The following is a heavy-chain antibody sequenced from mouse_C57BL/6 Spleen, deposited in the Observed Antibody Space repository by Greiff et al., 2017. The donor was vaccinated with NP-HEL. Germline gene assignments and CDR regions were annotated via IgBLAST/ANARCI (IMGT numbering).Heavy chain of an antibody. D-gene: IGHD1-1*01. CDR1: GFNIKDYY. Sequence: VQLQQSGAELVRPGASVKLSCTASGFNIKDYYMHWVKQRPEQGLEWIGRIDPEDGDTEYAPKFQGKATMTADTSSNTAYLQLSSLTSEDTAVYYCTRGITTVVADMDYWGQGTSVTVSS. CDR3: TRGITTVVADMDY. CDR2: IDPEDGDT. J-gene: IGHJ4*01. V-gene: IGHV14-1*01.